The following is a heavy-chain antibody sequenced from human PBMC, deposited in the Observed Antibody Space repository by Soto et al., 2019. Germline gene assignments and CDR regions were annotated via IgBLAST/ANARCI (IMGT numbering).Heavy chain of an antibody. Sequence: ASVKVSCKASGYTFTSYAMHCVRQAPGQRLEWMGWINAGNGNTKYSQKFQGRVTITRDTSASAAYMELSSLRSEDTAVYYCAVDYDFWSGHRIDVWGQGTTVTVSS. CDR2: INAGNGNT. CDR1: GYTFTSYA. J-gene: IGHJ6*02. D-gene: IGHD3-3*01. V-gene: IGHV1-3*01. CDR3: AVDYDFWSGHRIDV.